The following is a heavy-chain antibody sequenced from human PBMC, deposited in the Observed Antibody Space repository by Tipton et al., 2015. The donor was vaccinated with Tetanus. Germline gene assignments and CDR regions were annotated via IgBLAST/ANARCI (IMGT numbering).Heavy chain of an antibody. CDR2: ISGSGGTT. J-gene: IGHJ6*02. V-gene: IGHV3-11*01. CDR1: GQSLSGHF. Sequence: LSLTCAVSGQSLSGHFWSWVRQAPGKGLEWVSLISGSGGTTYFADSVQGRFNISRDNSKNTLYLHMNSLRAEDTAVYYCARRGCRGGTCYISPNYGMDVWGQGTTVTVSS. D-gene: IGHD2-15*01. CDR3: ARRGCRGGTCYISPNYGMDV.